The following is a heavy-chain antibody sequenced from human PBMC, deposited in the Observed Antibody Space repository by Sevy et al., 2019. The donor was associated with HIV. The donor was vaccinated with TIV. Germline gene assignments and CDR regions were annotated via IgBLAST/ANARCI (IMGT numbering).Heavy chain of an antibody. D-gene: IGHD2-2*01. CDR3: ARACNSINCLWGLDV. CDR2: IKKDGSEK. Sequence: GGSLRLSCAASGFSFSSYWMTWVRQAPGKGLEWVANIKKDGSEKYYVDSVKGRFTISKDNAQNSLYLQMNSLRAEDTAVYYCARACNSINCLWGLDVWGQGTTVTVSS. CDR1: GFSFSSYW. V-gene: IGHV3-7*03. J-gene: IGHJ6*02.